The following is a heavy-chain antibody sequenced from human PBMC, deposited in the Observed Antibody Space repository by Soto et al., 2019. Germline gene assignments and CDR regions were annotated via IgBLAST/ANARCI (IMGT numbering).Heavy chain of an antibody. J-gene: IGHJ3*02. D-gene: IGHD3-10*01. CDR2: IYYSGTT. V-gene: IGHV4-30-4*01. CDR3: GRTSYYGALDI. CDR1: GGSISSGDYY. Sequence: PSETLSLTCTVSGGSISSGDYYWTWIRQPPGKGLEWIGYIYYSGTTYYNPSLKSRITISVDTSKNHFSLKLTSVTAADTAVYYCGRTSYYGALDIWGQGTMVTVSS.